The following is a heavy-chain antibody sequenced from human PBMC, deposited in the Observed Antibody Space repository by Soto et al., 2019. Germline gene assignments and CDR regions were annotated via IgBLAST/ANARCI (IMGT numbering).Heavy chain of an antibody. V-gene: IGHV3-30-3*01. D-gene: IGHD3-22*01. CDR1: GFTFSSYA. CDR2: ISYDGSNK. Sequence: GGSLRLSCAASGFTFSSYAMHWVRQAPGKGLEWVAVISYDGSNKYYADSVKGRFTISRDNSKNTLYLQMNSLRAEDTAVYYCARDHSSGYSYYYYYGMDVWGQGTTVTVSS. CDR3: ARDHSSGYSYYYYYGMDV. J-gene: IGHJ6*02.